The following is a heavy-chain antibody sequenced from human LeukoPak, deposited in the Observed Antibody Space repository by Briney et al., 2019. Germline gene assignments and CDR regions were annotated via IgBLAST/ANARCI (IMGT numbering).Heavy chain of an antibody. Sequence: ASVKVSCKASGYTFTSYYMHWVRQAPGQGLEWMGIINPSGGSTTFAQKFQGRVTMTRDTSASTVYMELSSLTSEDTAAYYCARERAAASAFDYWGQGTLVTVSS. CDR3: ARERAAASAFDY. V-gene: IGHV1-46*01. J-gene: IGHJ4*02. CDR2: INPSGGST. D-gene: IGHD2-2*01. CDR1: GYTFTSYY.